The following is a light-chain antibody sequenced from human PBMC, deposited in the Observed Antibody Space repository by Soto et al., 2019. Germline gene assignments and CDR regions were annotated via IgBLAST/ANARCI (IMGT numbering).Light chain of an antibody. CDR2: TAY. J-gene: IGKJ5*01. V-gene: IGKV1-39*01. CDR1: QSVTRY. CDR3: QQTYSTPIT. Sequence: DIQMTQSPASLSASVGDRVTITCRASQSVTRYLNWYQRKPGKAPKLLIYTAYNLQGGLPSRFTGSVSGPYFTLTISSLQPEDFATYYCQQTYSTPITFGQGTRLEIK.